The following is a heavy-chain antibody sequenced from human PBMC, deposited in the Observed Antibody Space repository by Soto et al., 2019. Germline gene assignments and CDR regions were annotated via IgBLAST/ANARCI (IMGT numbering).Heavy chain of an antibody. D-gene: IGHD3-3*01. CDR2: IVPLFGTA. V-gene: IGHV1-69*12. J-gene: IGHJ5*02. CDR3: ARDGDPGYSFWSGPLGGGRFDP. CDR1: GGTFGNTA. Sequence: QVQLVQSGAEVNEPGSSVNVSCKTSGGTFGNTAVTWVRQVPGQGLEWIGGIVPLFGTANYAQKFRGRVMITADESTSTAYMDLSSLRSDDTAIYYCARDGDPGYSFWSGPLGGGRFDPWGQGTLVTVSS.